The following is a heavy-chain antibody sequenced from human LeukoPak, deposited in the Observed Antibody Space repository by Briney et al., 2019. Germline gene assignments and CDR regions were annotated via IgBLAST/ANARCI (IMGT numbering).Heavy chain of an antibody. V-gene: IGHV4-39*01. CDR1: GGSISSNSYY. CDR2: IYYSGST. J-gene: IGHJ4*02. Sequence: SETLSLTCTVSGGSISSNSYYWGWIRQPPGKGLEWIGSIYYSGSTYYNPSLKSRVTISVDTSKTQFSLKLSSVTAADTAVYYCARGRSGSRANFDYWGQGTLVTVSS. CDR3: ARGRSGSRANFDY. D-gene: IGHD3-3*01.